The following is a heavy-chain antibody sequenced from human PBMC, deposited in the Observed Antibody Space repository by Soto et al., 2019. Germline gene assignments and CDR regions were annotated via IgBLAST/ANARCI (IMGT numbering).Heavy chain of an antibody. V-gene: IGHV1-2*02. J-gene: IGHJ5*02. CDR3: ARDKERYSSGWYWFDP. CDR2: INPNSGGT. D-gene: IGHD6-19*01. Sequence: ASVKVSCKASGYTFTGYYMHWVRQAPGQGLEWMGWINPNSGGTNYAQKFQGGVTMTRDTSISTAYMELSRLRSDDTAVYYCARDKERYSSGWYWFDPWGQGTLVTVSS. CDR1: GYTFTGYY.